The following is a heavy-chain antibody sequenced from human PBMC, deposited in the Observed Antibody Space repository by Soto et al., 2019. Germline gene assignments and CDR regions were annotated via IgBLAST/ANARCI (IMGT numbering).Heavy chain of an antibody. Sequence: PGGYLRLSCVASGFTFSHHDMSWVRQAPGKGLEWVSAISGSGDRTHYADAVKGRFTISRDNSKNMLSLQMNSLRAEDTAVYHCAKGLSTASSFDYWGQGTLVTVAS. CDR3: AKGLSTASSFDY. CDR1: GFTFSHHD. CDR2: ISGSGDRT. D-gene: IGHD2-8*02. V-gene: IGHV3-23*01. J-gene: IGHJ4*02.